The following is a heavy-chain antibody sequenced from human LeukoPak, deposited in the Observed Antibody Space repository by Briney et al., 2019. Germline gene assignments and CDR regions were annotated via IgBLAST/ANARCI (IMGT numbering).Heavy chain of an antibody. Sequence: PGGSLRLSCAASGFTFSNYWMHWVRQAPGKGLVWVSHIKNDGTTTSYADSVKGRFTISRDNAKNTLYLQTNSLRDEDTAVYYCARARYDYRLPVDPWGQGTLVTVSS. J-gene: IGHJ5*02. CDR1: GFTFSNYW. CDR3: ARARYDYRLPVDP. CDR2: IKNDGTTT. D-gene: IGHD5-12*01. V-gene: IGHV3-74*01.